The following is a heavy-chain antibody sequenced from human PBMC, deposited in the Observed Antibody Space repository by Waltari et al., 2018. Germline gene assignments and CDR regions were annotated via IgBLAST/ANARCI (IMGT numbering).Heavy chain of an antibody. J-gene: IGHJ6*02. D-gene: IGHD2-2*01. CDR3: ARDGAIVVVPAAYGGMDV. CDR1: GFTFSSYG. CDR2: IWYDGSNK. Sequence: QVQLVESGGGVVQPGRSLRLSCAASGFTFSSYGMHWVRQAPGKGLEGVAVIWYDGSNKYYADSVKGRFTISRDNSKNTLYLQMNSLRAEDTAVYYCARDGAIVVVPAAYGGMDVWGQGTTVTVSS. V-gene: IGHV3-33*01.